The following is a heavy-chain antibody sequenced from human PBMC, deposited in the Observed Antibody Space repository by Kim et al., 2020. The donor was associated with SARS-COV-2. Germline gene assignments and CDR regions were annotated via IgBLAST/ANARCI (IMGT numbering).Heavy chain of an antibody. CDR3: ARGLGYDFWSGYSELRGNKNGNLYGMDV. J-gene: IGHJ6*02. Sequence: SETLSLTCAVYGGSFSGYYWSWIRQPPGKGLEWIGEINHSGSTNYNPSLKSRVTISVDTSKNQFSLELSSVTAADTAVYYCARGLGYDFWSGYSELRGNKNGNLYGMDVWGQGTTVTVSS. CDR1: GGSFSGYY. V-gene: IGHV4-34*01. D-gene: IGHD3-3*01. CDR2: INHSGST.